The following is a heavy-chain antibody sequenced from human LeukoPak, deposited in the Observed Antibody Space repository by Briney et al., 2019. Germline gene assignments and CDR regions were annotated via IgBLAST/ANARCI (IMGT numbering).Heavy chain of an antibody. V-gene: IGHV3-7*03. J-gene: IGHJ4*02. D-gene: IGHD3-16*01. CDR3: AKDLGYDYVRGEGNFYDY. CDR2: IKQDGSEK. Sequence: GGSLRLSCAASGFTFSSYWMSWVRQAPGKGLEWVANIKQDGSEKYYVDSVKGRFTISRDNAKNSLYLQMNSLRAEDTAVYYCAKDLGYDYVRGEGNFYDYWGRGTLVTVSS. CDR1: GFTFSSYW.